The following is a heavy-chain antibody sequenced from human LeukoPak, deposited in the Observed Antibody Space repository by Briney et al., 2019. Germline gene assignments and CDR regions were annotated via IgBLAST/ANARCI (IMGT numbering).Heavy chain of an antibody. V-gene: IGHV2-5*01. J-gene: IGHJ5*02. CDR2: IYWNEDK. Sequence: SGPTLVKPKQTLTLTCTFSGFSLITSGVGVYCIHQPPGKALEWLAVIYWNEDKRYSPSLKNRLTLTKDTYKSQVVLTMTNMDPADTATYYCAHRPRPSSYLDNWFDAWGQGTLVAVSS. CDR3: AHRPRPSSYLDNWFDA. CDR1: GFSLITSGVG. D-gene: IGHD6-6*01.